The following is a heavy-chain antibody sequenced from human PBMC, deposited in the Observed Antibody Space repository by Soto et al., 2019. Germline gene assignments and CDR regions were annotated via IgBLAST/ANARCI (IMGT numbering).Heavy chain of an antibody. V-gene: IGHV4-61*01. D-gene: IGHD3-22*01. Sequence: SETLFLTCTVSGDSISRGNYQWSWIRQPPGKGLEWIGYINYNGSTNYNPSLKSRVTISVDTSKKQFSLTLTSVTAEDTAVYYCATGRRYYYDDTGPFYFEHWGQGTLVTV. J-gene: IGHJ4*02. CDR3: ATGRRYYYDDTGPFYFEH. CDR2: INYNGST. CDR1: GDSISRGNYQ.